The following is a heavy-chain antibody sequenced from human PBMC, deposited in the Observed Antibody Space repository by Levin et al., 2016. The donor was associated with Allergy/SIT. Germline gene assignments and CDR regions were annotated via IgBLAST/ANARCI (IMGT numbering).Heavy chain of an antibody. CDR2: IYYSGST. CDR3: ARQLGYCSSTSCYPYFDY. Sequence: PGKGLEWIGYIYYSGSTNYNPSLKSRVTISVDTSKNQFSLKLSSVTAADTAVYYCARQLGYCSSTSCYPYFDYWGQGTLVTVSS. V-gene: IGHV4-59*08. D-gene: IGHD2-2*01. J-gene: IGHJ4*02.